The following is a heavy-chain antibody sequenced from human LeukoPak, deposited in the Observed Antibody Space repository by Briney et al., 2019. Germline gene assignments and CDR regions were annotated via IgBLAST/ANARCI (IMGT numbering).Heavy chain of an antibody. CDR3: ALQKGIAARPGY. V-gene: IGHV1-69*06. D-gene: IGHD6-6*01. CDR2: IIPIFGTA. J-gene: IGHJ4*02. CDR1: GGTFSSYA. Sequence: SVKVSCKASGGTFSSYAISWVRQAAGQGLEWMGGIIPIFGTANYAQKLQGRVTITADKSTSTAYMELSSLRSEDTAVYYCALQKGIAARPGYWGQGTLVTVSS.